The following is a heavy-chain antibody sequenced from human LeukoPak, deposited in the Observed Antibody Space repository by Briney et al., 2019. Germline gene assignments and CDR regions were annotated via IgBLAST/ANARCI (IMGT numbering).Heavy chain of an antibody. CDR3: AKEGRVTDYYFDY. J-gene: IGHJ4*02. Sequence: GGSLRLSCAASGFTFSSYGMHWVRQAPGQGLEWVAVISYDGFNKYYGDSVKGRFTISRDNSKNTLYLQMDSLRAEDTAVYYCAKEGRVTDYYFDYWGQGTLVTVPS. V-gene: IGHV3-30*18. CDR1: GFTFSSYG. D-gene: IGHD3-16*01. CDR2: ISYDGFNK.